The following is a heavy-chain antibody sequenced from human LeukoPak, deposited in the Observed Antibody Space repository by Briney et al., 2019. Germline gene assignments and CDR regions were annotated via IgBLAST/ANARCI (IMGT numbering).Heavy chain of an antibody. CDR3: AKGGRLDAFDI. CDR2: ISGSGSTI. Sequence: QSGGSLRLSCAASGFTFSTYAMSWVRQAPGKGLEWVSAISGSGSTIYYADSVKGRFTISRDNSKNTLYLQMNSLRVEDTAMYYCAKGGRLDAFDIWGQGTMVTVSS. V-gene: IGHV3-23*01. CDR1: GFTFSTYA. D-gene: IGHD1-26*01. J-gene: IGHJ3*02.